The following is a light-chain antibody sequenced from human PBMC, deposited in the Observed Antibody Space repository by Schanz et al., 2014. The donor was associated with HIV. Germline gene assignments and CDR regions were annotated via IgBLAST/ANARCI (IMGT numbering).Light chain of an antibody. CDR1: SSNIGAGFD. J-gene: IGLJ2*01. CDR2: GNS. V-gene: IGLV1-40*01. CDR3: QSFDSSLSGSNVV. Sequence: SVLTQPPSVSGAPGQTVTISCTGSSSNIGAGFDLHWYQHLPGTAPKLLIYGNSNRPSGVPDRFSGSKSGTSASLAITGLQAEDEADYYCQSFDSSLSGSNVVFGGGTKLTVL.